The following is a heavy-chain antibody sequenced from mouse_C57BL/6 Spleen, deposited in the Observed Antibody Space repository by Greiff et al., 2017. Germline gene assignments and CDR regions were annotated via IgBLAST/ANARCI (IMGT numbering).Heavy chain of an antibody. D-gene: IGHD2-1*01. CDR3: ARDYYGNFDYYAMDY. V-gene: IGHV5-4*01. J-gene: IGHJ4*01. CDR1: GFTFSSYA. Sequence: DVKLVESGGGLVKPGGSLKLSCAASGFTFSSYAMSWVRQTPEKRLEWVATISDGGSYTYYPDNVKGRFTISRDNAKNNLYLQMSHLKSEDTAMYYCARDYYGNFDYYAMDYWGQGTSVTVSS. CDR2: ISDGGSYT.